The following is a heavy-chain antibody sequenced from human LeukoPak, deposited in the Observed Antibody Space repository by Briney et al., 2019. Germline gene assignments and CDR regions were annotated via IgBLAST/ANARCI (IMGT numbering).Heavy chain of an antibody. J-gene: IGHJ4*02. CDR2: IYYSGST. V-gene: IGHV4-59*08. CDR1: GGSISSYY. D-gene: IGHD3-10*01. Sequence: PSETLSLTCTVSGGSISSYYWSWIRQPPGKGLEWIGYIYYSGSTNYNSSLKSRVTISVDTSKNQFSLKLSSVTAADTAVYYCARPQSGYYGAGYFDYWGQGTLVTVSS. CDR3: ARPQSGYYGAGYFDY.